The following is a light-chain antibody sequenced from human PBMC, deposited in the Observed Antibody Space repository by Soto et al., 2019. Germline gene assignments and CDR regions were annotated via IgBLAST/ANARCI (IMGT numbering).Light chain of an antibody. V-gene: IGKV3-20*01. CDR1: QGVTTAY. Sequence: EVVLTQSPGTLSLSPGERATLSCRASQGVTTAYLAWYQHKPGQAPRLLIYGASNRATGIPDRFSGIGSGTDFTLTISRLEPEDFAVYSCQQYGASPLFTFGPGTKVDLK. CDR3: QQYGASPLFT. J-gene: IGKJ3*01. CDR2: GAS.